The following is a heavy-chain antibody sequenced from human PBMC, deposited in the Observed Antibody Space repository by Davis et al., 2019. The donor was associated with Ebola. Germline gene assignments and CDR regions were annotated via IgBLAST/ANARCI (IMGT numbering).Heavy chain of an antibody. CDR2: IYYSGST. D-gene: IGHD4-11*01. J-gene: IGHJ4*02. CDR1: GGSFSGYY. V-gene: IGHV4-59*12. CDR3: ARGPTVNGRDY. Sequence: SETLSLTCAVYGGSFSGYYWSWLRQPPGKGLAWIGYIYYSGSTNYNPSLKSRVTISVDTSKNQFSLTLSSVTAADTAVYYCARGPTVNGRDYWGQGTLVTVSS.